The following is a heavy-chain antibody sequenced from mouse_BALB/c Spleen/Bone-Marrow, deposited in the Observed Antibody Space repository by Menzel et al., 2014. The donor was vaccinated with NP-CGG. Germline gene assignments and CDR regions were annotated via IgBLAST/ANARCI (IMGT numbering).Heavy chain of an antibody. CDR1: GDSITGGY. CDR2: ISYRGTT. V-gene: IGHV3-8*02. J-gene: IGHJ1*01. Sequence: EVQRVESGPSLVRPSQTLSLTCSVTGDSITGGYWHWIRKLPGNKLECMGYISYRGTTYYNPSLKSRISITRDTSKNQYYLELNSVAAEDTATYYCARTGFFDVWGAGTTVIVSS. CDR3: ARTGFFDV.